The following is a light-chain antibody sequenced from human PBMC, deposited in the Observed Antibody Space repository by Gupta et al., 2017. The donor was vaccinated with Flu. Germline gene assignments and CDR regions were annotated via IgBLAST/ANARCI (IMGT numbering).Light chain of an antibody. J-gene: IGKJ1*01. V-gene: IGKV1-5*03. Sequence: PSTLSASVGDRVTITCRASQSISNWLAWYQQKAGKAPKLLIHQASRLESGVPSRFSGSGSGTEFTLTISSLQPDDFTTYYCQQYNSYSRTFGQGTTVEIK. CDR2: QAS. CDR1: QSISNW. CDR3: QQYNSYSRT.